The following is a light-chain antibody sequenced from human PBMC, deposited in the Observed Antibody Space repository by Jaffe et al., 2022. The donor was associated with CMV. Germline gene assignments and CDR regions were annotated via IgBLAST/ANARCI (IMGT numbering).Light chain of an antibody. Sequence: DIQLTQSPSFLSASVGDRVTVTCRASQGVGNYLAWYQQKPGEAPKLLIYAASTLQSGVPSRFSGSGSGTEFTLTINSLQPEDFATYYCQQLNSYPLITFGGGTKVEI. V-gene: IGKV1-9*01. CDR1: QGVGNY. CDR3: QQLNSYPLIT. CDR2: AAS. J-gene: IGKJ4*01.